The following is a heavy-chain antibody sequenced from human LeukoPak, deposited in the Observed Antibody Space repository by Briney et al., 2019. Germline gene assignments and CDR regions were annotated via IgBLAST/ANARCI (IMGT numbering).Heavy chain of an antibody. CDR2: IIGSGGST. CDR1: GFTFSSYA. V-gene: IGHV3-23*01. D-gene: IGHD3-9*01. J-gene: IGHJ4*02. Sequence: GSLRLSCAASGFTFSSYAMSWVRQAPGKGLEWVTAIIGSGGSTYYADSVKGRFNISRDNSKNTLYLQMNSLRAEDTAVYYCANGRVLRYFDWPLDYWGQGTLVTVSS. CDR3: ANGRVLRYFDWPLDY.